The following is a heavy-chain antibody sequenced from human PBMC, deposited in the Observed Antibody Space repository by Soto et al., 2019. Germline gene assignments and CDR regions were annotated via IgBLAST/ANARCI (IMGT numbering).Heavy chain of an antibody. J-gene: IGHJ6*03. Sequence: SETLSLTCAVYGGSFSGYYWSWIRQPPGKGLGWIGEINHSGSTNYNPSLKSRVTASVDTSKNQFSLKLSSVTAADTAVYYCARGFYYYYMDVWGKGTTVTVSS. CDR3: ARGFYYYYMDV. CDR1: GGSFSGYY. V-gene: IGHV4-34*01. CDR2: INHSGST.